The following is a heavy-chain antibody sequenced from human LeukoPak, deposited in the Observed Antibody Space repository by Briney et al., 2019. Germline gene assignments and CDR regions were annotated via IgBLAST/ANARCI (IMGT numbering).Heavy chain of an antibody. Sequence: GGSLRLSCAASGFIFSNYGMSWVRQAPGKGLEWVSGITDNGGSTYYADSVRGRFTISRDDSKKTLYLQMNSLGAEDTAVYYCHIQPTIFGVADDYWGQGTLVTVSS. D-gene: IGHD3-3*01. CDR1: GFIFSNYG. J-gene: IGHJ4*02. CDR3: HIQPTIFGVADDY. V-gene: IGHV3-23*01. CDR2: ITDNGGST.